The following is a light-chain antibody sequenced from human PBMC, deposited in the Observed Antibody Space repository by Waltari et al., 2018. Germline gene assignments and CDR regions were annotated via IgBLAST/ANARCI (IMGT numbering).Light chain of an antibody. CDR3: QVWDTNTRV. CDR2: RDT. J-gene: IGLJ3*02. Sequence: SYELTQPLSVSVALGQTALITCGGHNIGTKSVSWSQQKPGQAPVVVIYRDTSRPSEVSERISGSNSGNTATLTIIRAQVADEADYYCQVWDTNTRVFGRGTKVTVL. CDR1: NIGTKS. V-gene: IGLV3-9*01.